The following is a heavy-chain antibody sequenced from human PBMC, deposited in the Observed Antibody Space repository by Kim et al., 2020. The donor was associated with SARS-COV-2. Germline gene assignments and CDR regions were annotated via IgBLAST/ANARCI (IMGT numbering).Heavy chain of an antibody. CDR2: IYYSGST. CDR1: GGSISSSSYY. V-gene: IGHV4-39*01. D-gene: IGHD2-21*02. Sequence: SETLSLTCTVSGGSISSSSYYWGWIRQPPVKGLEWIGSIYYSGSTYYNPSLKSRVTISVDTSKNQFSLKLSSVTAADTAVYYCARHPPKLGHDCNVYWGQGTLVTVSS. CDR3: ARHPPKLGHDCNVY. J-gene: IGHJ4*02.